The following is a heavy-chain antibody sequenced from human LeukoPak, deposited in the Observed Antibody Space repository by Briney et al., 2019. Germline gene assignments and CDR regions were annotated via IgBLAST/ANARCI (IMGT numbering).Heavy chain of an antibody. CDR1: GFTFSNYA. Sequence: GGSLRLSCAASGFTFSNYAMTWVRQAPGKGLEWVSAISGSGGGTYYADSVKGRFTISRDNSKNTLYLQMNSLRAEDAAVYYCAKDRGFSWATVTTALFEYWGQGTLVTVSS. V-gene: IGHV3-23*01. J-gene: IGHJ4*02. D-gene: IGHD4-17*01. CDR3: AKDRGFSWATVTTALFEY. CDR2: ISGSGGGT.